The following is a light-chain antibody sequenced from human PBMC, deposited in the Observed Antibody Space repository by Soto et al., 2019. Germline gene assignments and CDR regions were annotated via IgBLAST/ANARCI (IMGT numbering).Light chain of an antibody. CDR2: GAS. CDR3: HQYGSSPLT. V-gene: IGKV3-20*01. Sequence: EIVLTQSPVTLSLSPGERATLSCRASQSVSSIAWFQQKPGQAPTLLIYGASSRATGIPDRFSGSGSGTDFTLTISRLEPEDFALYYCHQYGSSPLTFGHGTKVDI. J-gene: IGKJ3*01. CDR1: QSVSS.